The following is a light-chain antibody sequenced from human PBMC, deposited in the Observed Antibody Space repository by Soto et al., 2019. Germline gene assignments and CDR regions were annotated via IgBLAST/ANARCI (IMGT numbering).Light chain of an antibody. CDR2: AAS. CDR1: QGISSY. V-gene: IGKV1-9*01. CDR3: LQVNSFPLS. Sequence: QFTQYPSSLSASVGHRVNINFRSSQGISSYLAWYQQKPGKAPKFLIYAASTLQSGVPSRFTGSGSGTDFTLTITSLQTEDFATYYCLQVNSFPLSFGGGTKVDIK. J-gene: IGKJ4*01.